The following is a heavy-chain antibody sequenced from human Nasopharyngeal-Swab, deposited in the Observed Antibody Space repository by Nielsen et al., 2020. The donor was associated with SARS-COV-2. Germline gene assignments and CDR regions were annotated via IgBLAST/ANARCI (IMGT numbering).Heavy chain of an antibody. CDR3: ARASKMGAAAGLHPFGN. D-gene: IGHD6-13*01. Sequence: GESLKISCAASGFTFSSYSMNWVRQAQGKGLEWVSYISTSSSTIYYADSVKGRFTISRDDAQNSLYLQMNSLRDEDTAVYYCARASKMGAAAGLHPFGNWGQGALVTVSS. V-gene: IGHV3-48*02. CDR1: GFTFSSYS. J-gene: IGHJ4*02. CDR2: ISTSSSTI.